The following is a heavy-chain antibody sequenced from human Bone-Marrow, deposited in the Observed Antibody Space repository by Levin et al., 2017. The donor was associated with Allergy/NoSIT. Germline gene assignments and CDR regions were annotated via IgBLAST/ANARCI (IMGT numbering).Heavy chain of an antibody. D-gene: IGHD5-18*01. Sequence: GGSLRLSCAASGFTFSSYGMHWVRQAPGKGLEWVAVISYDGSNKYYADSVKGRFTISRDNSKNTLYLQMNSLRAEDTAVYYCAKSGYSYGYFMYYYGMDVWGQGTTVTVSS. CDR3: AKSGYSYGYFMYYYGMDV. V-gene: IGHV3-30*18. CDR2: ISYDGSNK. J-gene: IGHJ6*02. CDR1: GFTFSSYG.